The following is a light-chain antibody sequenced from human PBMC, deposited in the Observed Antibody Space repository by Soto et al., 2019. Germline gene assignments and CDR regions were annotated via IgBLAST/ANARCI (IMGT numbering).Light chain of an antibody. CDR3: QQYNTYWT. Sequence: DIKMTQSPSTLSGSVGDRVTNTCRASQTISSWLAWYQQKPGKAPKLLIYKASTLKSGVPSRFSGSGSGTEFTLTISSLQPDDFATYYCQQYNTYWTFGQGTKVDIK. J-gene: IGKJ1*01. CDR2: KAS. V-gene: IGKV1-5*03. CDR1: QTISSW.